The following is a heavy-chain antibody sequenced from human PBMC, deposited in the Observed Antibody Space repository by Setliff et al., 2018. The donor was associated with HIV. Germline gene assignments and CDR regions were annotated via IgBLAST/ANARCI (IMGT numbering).Heavy chain of an antibody. Sequence: ASVKVSCKVFGYTLTDLSIHWVRQAPGKGLEWMGGFDPEHDKTIYAQKFQGRVTMTEDTSTDTAYMQLNSLRSEDTAVYFCASHRRVGTTVLFSYWGQGTLVTVPS. D-gene: IGHD1-1*01. CDR3: ASHRRVGTTVLFSY. J-gene: IGHJ4*02. CDR1: GYTLTDLS. CDR2: FDPEHDKT. V-gene: IGHV1-24*01.